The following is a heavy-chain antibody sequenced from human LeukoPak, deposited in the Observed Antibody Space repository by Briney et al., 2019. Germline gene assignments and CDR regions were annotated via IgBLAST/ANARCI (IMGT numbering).Heavy chain of an antibody. CDR2: ISSSSSYI. V-gene: IGHV3-21*01. J-gene: IGHJ6*03. Sequence: GGSLRLSCAASGFTFSSYSMNWVRQAPGKGLEWVSSISSSSSYIYYADSVKGRFTISRDNAKNSLYLQMNSLRAEDTAVYYCAKSGCSSTSCYKYMDVWGKGTTATVSS. CDR3: AKSGCSSTSCYKYMDV. D-gene: IGHD2-2*02. CDR1: GFTFSSYS.